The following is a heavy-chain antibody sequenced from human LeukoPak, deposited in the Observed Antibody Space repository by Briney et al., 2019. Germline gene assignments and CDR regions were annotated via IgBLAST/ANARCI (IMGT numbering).Heavy chain of an antibody. J-gene: IGHJ4*02. CDR2: ISYDGSNK. D-gene: IGHD5-18*01. CDR1: GFTFSNYA. V-gene: IGHV3-30*04. Sequence: PGRSLRLSCAASGFTFSNYAMHWVRQAPGKGLEWVAVISYDGSNKYYADSVKGRFTISRDNSKNTVYLQMNSLRAEDTAVYYCARDRDTRVGPTDIDYWGQGTLVAVSS. CDR3: ARDRDTRVGPTDIDY.